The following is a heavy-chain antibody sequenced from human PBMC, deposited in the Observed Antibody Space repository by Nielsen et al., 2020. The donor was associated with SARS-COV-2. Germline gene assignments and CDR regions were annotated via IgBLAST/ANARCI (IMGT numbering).Heavy chain of an antibody. CDR2: ISYDGSNK. CDR3: ARDSEIDY. CDR1: GFTFSSYA. Sequence: GGSLRLSCAASGFTFSSYAMHWVRQAPGKGLEWVAVISYDGSNKYYADSVKGRFTISRDNSKNTLYLQMNSLRAEDTAVYYCARDSEIDYWGQGTLVTVSS. J-gene: IGHJ4*02. V-gene: IGHV3-30-3*01.